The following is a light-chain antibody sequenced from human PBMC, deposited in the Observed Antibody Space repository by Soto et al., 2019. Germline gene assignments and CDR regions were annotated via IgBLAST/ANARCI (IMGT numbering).Light chain of an antibody. V-gene: IGKV1-27*01. Sequence: IQMTQSPSSLSASVGDRVTITCRASQGIRNDLDWFQQKPGKAPKLLIYAASNLQSGVPSRFSGSGSGTDFTLTISSLQPEDVATYYCQKYNSAPAITFGQGTRLEI. CDR1: QGIRND. J-gene: IGKJ5*01. CDR3: QKYNSAPAIT. CDR2: AAS.